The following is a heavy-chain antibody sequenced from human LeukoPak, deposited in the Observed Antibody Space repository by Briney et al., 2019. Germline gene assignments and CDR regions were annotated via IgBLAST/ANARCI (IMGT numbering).Heavy chain of an antibody. D-gene: IGHD6-13*01. J-gene: IGHJ4*02. CDR1: GGTFSSYA. Sequence: ASVKVSCKASGGTFSSYAISWVRQAPGQGLEWMGGIIPIFGTANYAQKFQGRVTITADKSTSTAYMELSSLRVEDTAVYYCAKDSQTSWSSSWLWFLDSWGQGTPVTVSS. CDR2: IIPIFGTA. CDR3: AKDSQTSWSSSWLWFLDS. V-gene: IGHV1-69*06.